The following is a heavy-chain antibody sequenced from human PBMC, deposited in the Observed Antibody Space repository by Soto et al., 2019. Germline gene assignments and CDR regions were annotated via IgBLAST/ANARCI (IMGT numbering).Heavy chain of an antibody. D-gene: IGHD6-19*01. V-gene: IGHV1-69*12. Sequence: QVQLVQSGAEVKKPGSSVKVSCKASGGTFSSYAISWVRQAPGQGLEWMGGIIPIFGTANYAQKFQGRVTITADESTSTGYMELISLRSEDTDVYYCARPVAATGGMDVWGQGTTVTVSS. J-gene: IGHJ6*02. CDR2: IIPIFGTA. CDR3: ARPVAATGGMDV. CDR1: GGTFSSYA.